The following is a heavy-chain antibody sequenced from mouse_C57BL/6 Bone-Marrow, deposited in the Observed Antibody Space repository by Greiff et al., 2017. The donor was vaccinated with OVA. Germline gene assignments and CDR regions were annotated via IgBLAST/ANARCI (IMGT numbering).Heavy chain of an antibody. J-gene: IGHJ4*01. CDR2: ISSGSSTI. D-gene: IGHD2-14*01. CDR1: GFTFSDYG. Sequence: EVKLVESGGGLVKPGGSLKLSCAASGFTFSDYGMHWVRQAPEKGLEWVAYISSGSSTIYYADTVKGRFTISRDNATHTLFLQMASMRSEDTARYYCARPPVRRYCYAMDYWGQGTSVTVAS. CDR3: ARPPVRRYCYAMDY. V-gene: IGHV5-17*01.